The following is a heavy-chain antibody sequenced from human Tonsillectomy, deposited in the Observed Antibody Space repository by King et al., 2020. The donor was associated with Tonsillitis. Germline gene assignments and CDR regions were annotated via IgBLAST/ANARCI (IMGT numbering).Heavy chain of an antibody. CDR3: QRKVGATGFDY. CDR1: GFSFTNAW. Sequence: VQLVESGGGLVKPGGSLRLSCAASGFSFTNAWMNWVRQAPGKGLEWVGRIKSRTDGGTTEYAAPVKGRFIISRDDSKNTLFLQMNSLKTEDTAVYYCQRKVGATGFDYWGQGTLVTVSS. CDR2: IKSRTDGGTT. D-gene: IGHD1-26*01. V-gene: IGHV3-15*07. J-gene: IGHJ4*02.